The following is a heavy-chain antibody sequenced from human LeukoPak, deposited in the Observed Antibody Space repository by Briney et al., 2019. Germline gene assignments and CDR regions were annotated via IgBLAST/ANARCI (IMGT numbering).Heavy chain of an antibody. Sequence: GGSLRLSCAASGFTFSSYWMHWVRQAPGKGPVWVSRINSDGSSTSYADSVKGRFTISRDNAKNTLYLQMNSLRAEDTAVYYCARDRGNWNWAFDIWGQGTMVTVSS. V-gene: IGHV3-74*01. CDR3: ARDRGNWNWAFDI. J-gene: IGHJ3*02. D-gene: IGHD1-7*01. CDR1: GFTFSSYW. CDR2: INSDGSST.